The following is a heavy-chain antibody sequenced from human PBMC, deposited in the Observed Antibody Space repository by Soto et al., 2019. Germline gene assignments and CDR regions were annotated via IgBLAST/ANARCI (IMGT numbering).Heavy chain of an antibody. CDR3: AGQGMVMPGTYYFDY. CDR2: IYSSGST. D-gene: IGHD2-21*01. Sequence: SETLSLTGTVSGGSISSHYWSWIRQPPGKGLEWIGYIYSSGSTNYNPSLKSRVTISVDTSKNQVSLKLSSVTAADTAVYPSAGQGMVMPGTYYFDYCGQGHMITVSS. J-gene: IGHJ4*02. CDR1: GGSISSHY. V-gene: IGHV4-4*09.